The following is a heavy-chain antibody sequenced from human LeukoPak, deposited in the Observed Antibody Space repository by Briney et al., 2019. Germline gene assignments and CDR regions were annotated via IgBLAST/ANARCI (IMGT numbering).Heavy chain of an antibody. CDR1: GYSFTSYW. CDR3: AIPYSSSWHGFDY. J-gene: IGHJ4*02. CDR2: IYPGDSDT. Sequence: GESLKISCKGSGYSFTSYWIGWVRQMPGKGLEWMGIIYPGDSDTRYSPSFQGQVTISADKSISTAYLQWSSLKASDTAMYYCAIPYSSSWHGFDYWGQGTLVTVSS. V-gene: IGHV5-51*01. D-gene: IGHD6-13*01.